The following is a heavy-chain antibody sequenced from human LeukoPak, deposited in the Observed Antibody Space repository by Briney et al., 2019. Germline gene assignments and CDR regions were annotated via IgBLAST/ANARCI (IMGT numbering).Heavy chain of an antibody. V-gene: IGHV4-59*08. Sequence: SETLSLTCTVSGGSISSNYWSWIRQSPGKGLEWIGYIYYRGSTDYNPSLKSRVTISVDTSKNQFSLKLSSVTAADTAVYYCARQNYDEVNYYYYYGLDVWGQGATVTVSS. CDR2: IYYRGST. D-gene: IGHD3-3*01. CDR1: GGSISSNY. J-gene: IGHJ6*02. CDR3: ARQNYDEVNYYYYYGLDV.